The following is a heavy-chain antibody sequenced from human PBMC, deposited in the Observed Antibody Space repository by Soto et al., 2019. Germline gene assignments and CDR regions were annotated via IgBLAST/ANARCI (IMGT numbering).Heavy chain of an antibody. CDR1: GGSFSPNY. Sequence: SETQSLTCTVSGGSFSPNYWSWIRQPPGKGLEWVGYIYYAGSTSYNPSLKSRVTISLDTSKSQFSLSLSSVTASDTAVYYCARLNGYCIRGSCHGHYAMDVWGQGTTVTVSS. CDR2: IYYAGST. V-gene: IGHV4-59*08. D-gene: IGHD2-15*01. J-gene: IGHJ6*02. CDR3: ARLNGYCIRGSCHGHYAMDV.